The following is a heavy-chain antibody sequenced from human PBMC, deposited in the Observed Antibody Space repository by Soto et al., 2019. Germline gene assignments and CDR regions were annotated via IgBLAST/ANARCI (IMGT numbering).Heavy chain of an antibody. CDR3: ARSPRTYYALGSYSYFRH. D-gene: IGHD3-10*01. J-gene: IGHJ1*01. CDR2: LNPNNGNT. CDR1: GYTFTSYD. V-gene: IGHV1-8*01. Sequence: ASVKVSCKASGYTFTSYDISWVRQATGHGLERMGWLNPNNGNTDYAPKFQGRVTMTMNTSIGTAYMELSSLRSEDTAVYYCARSPRTYYALGSYSYFRHWG.